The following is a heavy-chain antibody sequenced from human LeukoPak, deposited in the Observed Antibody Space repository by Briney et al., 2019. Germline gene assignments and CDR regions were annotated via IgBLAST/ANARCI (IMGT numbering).Heavy chain of an antibody. D-gene: IGHD5-12*01. V-gene: IGHV4-39*02. CDR3: ARDRIVDIVARDAFDI. Sequence: SETLSLTCTVSGGSISSSSYYWGWIRQPPGKGLEWIGSIYYSGSTYYNPSLKSRVTISVDTSKNQFSLKLSSVTAADTAVYYCARDRIVDIVARDAFDIWGQGTMVTVSS. CDR2: IYYSGST. J-gene: IGHJ3*02. CDR1: GGSISSSSYY.